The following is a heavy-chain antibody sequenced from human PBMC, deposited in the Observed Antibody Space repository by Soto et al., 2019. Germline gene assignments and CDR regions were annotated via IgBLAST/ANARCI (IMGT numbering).Heavy chain of an antibody. J-gene: IGHJ4*01. Sequence: QVQLQQWGAGLLKPSETLSLTCAVYGGSFSGYYWTWIRQPPGTGLEWIGEINHSGSTNYNPSLKSRVTISVDTSKXQFSLKLXSVTAADTAVYYCARDKITGLXDYWGXGXXVTVSS. V-gene: IGHV4-34*01. D-gene: IGHD2-8*02. CDR3: ARDKITGLXDY. CDR1: GGSFSGYY. CDR2: INHSGST.